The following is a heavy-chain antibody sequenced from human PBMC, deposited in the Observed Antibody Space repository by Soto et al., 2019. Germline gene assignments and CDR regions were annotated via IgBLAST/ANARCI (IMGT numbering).Heavy chain of an antibody. CDR1: GFTFSSYG. Sequence: GGSLRLSCAASGFTFSSYGMHWVRQAPGKGLEWVAVIWYDGSNKYYADSVKGRFTISRDNSKNTLYLQMNSLRAEDTAVYYCARDRTYCSGGSCSGIFDYWGQGTLVTVSS. CDR2: IWYDGSNK. J-gene: IGHJ4*02. CDR3: ARDRTYCSGGSCSGIFDY. D-gene: IGHD2-15*01. V-gene: IGHV3-33*01.